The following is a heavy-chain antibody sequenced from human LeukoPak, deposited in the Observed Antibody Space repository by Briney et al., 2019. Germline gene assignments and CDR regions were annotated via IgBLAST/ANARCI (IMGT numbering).Heavy chain of an antibody. V-gene: IGHV4-39*06. J-gene: IGHJ4*02. CDR1: GGSINSRIYY. Sequence: PSETLSLTCTVSGGSINSRIYYWGWIRQPPGKGLEWIGSIYYSGSTYYNPSLKSRVTISVDTSKNQFPLKLSSVTAADRAVYYCARDVPFNYGSGSYYTLYFDYWGQGALVTVSS. CDR3: ARDVPFNYGSGSYYTLYFDY. D-gene: IGHD3-10*01. CDR2: IYYSGST.